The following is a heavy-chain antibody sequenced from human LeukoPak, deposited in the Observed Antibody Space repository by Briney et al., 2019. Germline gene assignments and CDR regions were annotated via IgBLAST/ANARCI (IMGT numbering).Heavy chain of an antibody. CDR2: ISHSGST. V-gene: IGHV4-38-2*02. CDR3: AGISTGSCFRH. Sequence: SETLSLTCSVSGYSISNDYYWGWIRQSPEKGLEWLGSISHSGSTYYNPSLRSRDTISRDMPKNQFSLDLNSVTAADTAVYYCAGISTGSCFRHWGQGTLVTVSS. D-gene: IGHD4-17*01. J-gene: IGHJ1*01. CDR1: GYSISNDYY.